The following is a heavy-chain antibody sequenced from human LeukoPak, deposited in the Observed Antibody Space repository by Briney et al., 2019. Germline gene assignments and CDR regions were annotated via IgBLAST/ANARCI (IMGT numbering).Heavy chain of an antibody. CDR3: ARAAGGSGSYYRGLFDY. CDR1: GGSISSYY. J-gene: IGHJ4*02. V-gene: IGHV4-59*01. Sequence: SETLSLTCTVSGGSISSYYWSWIRQPPGKGLEWIGYIYYSGSTNYNPSLKSRVTISVDTSKNQFSLKLSSVTAADTAVYYCARAAGGSGSYYRGLFDYWGQGTLVTVSS. D-gene: IGHD3-10*01. CDR2: IYYSGST.